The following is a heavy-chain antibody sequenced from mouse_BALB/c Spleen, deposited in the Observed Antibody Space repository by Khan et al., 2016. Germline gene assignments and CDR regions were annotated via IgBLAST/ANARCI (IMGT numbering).Heavy chain of an antibody. J-gene: IGHJ3*01. CDR3: ASYYDYDGGFAY. Sequence: QVQLKQSGPGLVAPSQSLSITCTVSGFSITGFAVNWVRQPPGKGLEWLGVIWGDGSTAYDSALKSSLSISKDDSKSQVVLKMNRLQTDDTDRYYCASYYDYDGGFAYWGQGTLVTVSA. CDR1: GFSITGFA. D-gene: IGHD2-4*01. V-gene: IGHV2-6-7*01. CDR2: IWGDGST.